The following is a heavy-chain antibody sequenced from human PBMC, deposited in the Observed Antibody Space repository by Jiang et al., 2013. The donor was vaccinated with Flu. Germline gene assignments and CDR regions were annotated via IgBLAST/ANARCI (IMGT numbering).Heavy chain of an antibody. D-gene: IGHD5-18*01. CDR3: ARGGGSVDTAMDFDY. V-gene: IGHV4-59*11. J-gene: IGHJ4*02. CDR1: NGSISNHY. Sequence: GLVKPSETLSLTCTVSNGSISNHYWSWIRQSPGKGLEWIGYIYYSGSTNYNPSLKSRVTISVDTSKNQFSLKLSSVTAADTAVYYCARGGGSVDTAMDFDYWGQGTLVTVSS. CDR2: IYYSGST.